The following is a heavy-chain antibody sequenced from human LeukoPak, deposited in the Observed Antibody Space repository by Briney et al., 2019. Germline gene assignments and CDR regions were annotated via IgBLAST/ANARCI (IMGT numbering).Heavy chain of an antibody. CDR2: IGGSSGKV. D-gene: IGHD6-6*01. Sequence: GGSLRLSCAASGFTFSNYAMTWVRQAPGKGLEWVSGIGGSSGKVFYADSVKGRFTISRDNAKNSLFLQMNSLRDEDTAVYYCASGFSSSPYFDYWGQGTLVTVSS. CDR3: ASGFSSSPYFDY. V-gene: IGHV3-23*01. J-gene: IGHJ4*02. CDR1: GFTFSNYA.